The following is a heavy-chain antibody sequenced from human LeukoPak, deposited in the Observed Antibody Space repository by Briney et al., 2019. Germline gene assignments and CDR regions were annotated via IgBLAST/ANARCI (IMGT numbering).Heavy chain of an antibody. J-gene: IGHJ4*02. CDR3: ARETANLYCSGGSCYSRWSPFDY. CDR2: IIPIFGTA. V-gene: IGHV1-69*13. Sequence: ASVKVSCKASGGTFSSYAISWVRQAPGQGLEWMGGIIPIFGTANYAQKFQGRVTITADESTSTASMELSSLRSEDTAVYYCARETANLYCSGGSCYSRWSPFDYWGQGTLVTVSS. D-gene: IGHD2-15*01. CDR1: GGTFSSYA.